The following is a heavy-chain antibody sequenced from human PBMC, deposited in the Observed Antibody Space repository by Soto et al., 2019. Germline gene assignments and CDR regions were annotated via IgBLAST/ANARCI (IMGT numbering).Heavy chain of an antibody. Sequence: GGSLRLSCAASGFTFTNYAMSWVRQAPGEGLEWVSVISGSGGSTYYADSVKGRFTISRDNSRDTLFLQMSSLRADDTAVYFCARLGYCNGSICHSDFDYWGQGTPVTVSS. D-gene: IGHD2-15*01. V-gene: IGHV3-23*01. CDR2: ISGSGGST. J-gene: IGHJ4*02. CDR1: GFTFTNYA. CDR3: ARLGYCNGSICHSDFDY.